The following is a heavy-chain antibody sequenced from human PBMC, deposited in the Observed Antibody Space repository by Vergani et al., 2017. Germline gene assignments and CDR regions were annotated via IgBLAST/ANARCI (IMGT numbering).Heavy chain of an antibody. Sequence: QVQLQESGPGLVKPSQTLSLTCTVSGGSISSGGYYWSWIRQHPGKGLEWIGEINHSGSTNYNPSLKSRVTISVDTSKNQFSLKLSSVTAADTAVYYCARFPRYCSGGSCYPNGFDPWGQGTLVTVSS. D-gene: IGHD2-15*01. CDR1: GGSISSGGYY. J-gene: IGHJ5*02. CDR2: INHSGST. CDR3: ARFPRYCSGGSCYPNGFDP. V-gene: IGHV4-31*03.